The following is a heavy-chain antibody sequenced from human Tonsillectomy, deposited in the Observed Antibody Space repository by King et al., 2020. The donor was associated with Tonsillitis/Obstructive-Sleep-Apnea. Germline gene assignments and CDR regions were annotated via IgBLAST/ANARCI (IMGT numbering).Heavy chain of an antibody. CDR1: AFTFSSYG. CDR2: IWYDGSNK. V-gene: IGHV3-33*01. J-gene: IGHJ4*02. CDR3: ARDLSVIVVVRGFDY. Sequence: VQLVESGGGVVQPGRSLRLSCAASAFTFSSYGMHWVRQAPGRGLEWVAVIWYDGSNKDYADSVKGRFTISRDNSKNTLYLQMNSLRVEDTAVYYCARDLSVIVVVRGFDYWGQGTLVTVSS. D-gene: IGHD3-22*01.